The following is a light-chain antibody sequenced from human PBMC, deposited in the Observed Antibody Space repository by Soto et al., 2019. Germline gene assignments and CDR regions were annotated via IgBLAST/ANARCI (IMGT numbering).Light chain of an antibody. J-gene: IGKJ3*01. Sequence: EDVLTQSPAILSLSPGERATLSCRASQGIGNYLAGYQQKPGQAPRLLIYDASNRATGIPARFSGSGSDTDFSLTIASLEPEDSAVYYCQQRNFWPLTCGPGTRVEIK. CDR2: DAS. CDR1: QGIGNY. V-gene: IGKV3D-11*01. CDR3: QQRNFWPLT.